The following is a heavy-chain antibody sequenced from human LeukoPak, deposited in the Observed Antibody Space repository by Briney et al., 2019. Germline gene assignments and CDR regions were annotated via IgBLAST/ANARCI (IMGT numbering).Heavy chain of an antibody. CDR2: IYHSGST. J-gene: IGHJ3*02. CDR3: ARHESGWRGAFDI. D-gene: IGHD2-15*01. CDR1: GVPISNYF. V-gene: IGHV4-59*08. Sequence: SETLSLTCTVSGVPISNYFWIWIRQPPGKGLEWIAYIYHSGSTDHNPDLKNQVTTSIDTDKKQFSVNLISVTAADTAIYYRARHESGWRGAFDIWGQGTMVTVSA.